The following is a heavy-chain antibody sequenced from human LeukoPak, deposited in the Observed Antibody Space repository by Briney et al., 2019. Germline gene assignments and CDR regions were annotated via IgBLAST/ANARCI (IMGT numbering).Heavy chain of an antibody. CDR3: ARDQGTSGYYSNDAFDI. J-gene: IGHJ3*02. CDR2: IYYSGST. V-gene: IGHV4-31*03. Sequence: SETLSLTCTVSGGSISSGGYYWSWIRQHPGKGLTWIGYIYYSGSTYYNPSLKSRVTISVDTSKNQFSLKLSSVTAADTAVYYCARDQGTSGYYSNDAFDIWGQGTMVTVSS. CDR1: GGSISSGGYY. D-gene: IGHD3-22*01.